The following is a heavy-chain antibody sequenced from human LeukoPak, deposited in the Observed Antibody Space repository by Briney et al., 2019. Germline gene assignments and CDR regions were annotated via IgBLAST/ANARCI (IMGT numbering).Heavy chain of an antibody. CDR2: INPNSGGT. D-gene: IGHD2-2*01. Sequence: GASVKVSCKASGYTFTGYYMHWVRQATGQGLEWMGWINPNSGGTNYAQKFQGRVTMTRDTSISTAYMELSRLRSDDTAVYYCARASHAAARFNWFDPWGQGTLVTVSS. CDR3: ARASHAAARFNWFDP. CDR1: GYTFTGYY. J-gene: IGHJ5*02. V-gene: IGHV1-2*02.